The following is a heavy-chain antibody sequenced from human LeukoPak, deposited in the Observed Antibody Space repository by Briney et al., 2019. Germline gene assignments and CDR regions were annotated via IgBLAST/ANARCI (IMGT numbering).Heavy chain of an antibody. CDR1: GFTFSNYA. Sequence: GASLRLSCAASGFTFSNYAMSWVRQAPGKGLEWVSYISSSGSTIYYADSVKGRFTISRDNAKNSLYLQMNSLRAEDTAVYYCARQYELRIDYWGQGTLVTVSS. D-gene: IGHD3-10*01. CDR2: ISSSGSTI. J-gene: IGHJ4*02. CDR3: ARQYELRIDY. V-gene: IGHV3-11*01.